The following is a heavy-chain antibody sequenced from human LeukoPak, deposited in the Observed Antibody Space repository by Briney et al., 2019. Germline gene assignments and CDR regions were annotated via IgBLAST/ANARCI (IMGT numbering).Heavy chain of an antibody. D-gene: IGHD2-2*01. CDR2: INPNSGGT. V-gene: IGHV1-2*02. Sequence: ASVKVSCKASGYTFTGYYMHWVRQAPGQGLEWMGWINPNSGGTNYAQKFQGRVTMTRETSISTAYMELSRLRSDDTAVYYCARGYCSSTSCYPFDYWGQGTLVTVSS. J-gene: IGHJ4*02. CDR1: GYTFTGYY. CDR3: ARGYCSSTSCYPFDY.